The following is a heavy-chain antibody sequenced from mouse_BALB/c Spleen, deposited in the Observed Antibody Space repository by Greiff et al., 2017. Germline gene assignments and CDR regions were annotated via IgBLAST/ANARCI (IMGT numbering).Heavy chain of an antibody. CDR1: GFSLTSYG. CDR3: AREGAYGYDWFAY. D-gene: IGHD2-2*01. CDR2: IWAGGST. J-gene: IGHJ3*01. Sequence: QVQLKESGPGLVAPSQSLSITCTVSGFSLTSYGVHWVRQPPGKGLEWLGVIWAGGSTNYNSALMSRLSISKDNSKSQVFLKMNSLQTDDTAMYYYAREGAYGYDWFAYWGQGTLVTVSA. V-gene: IGHV2-9*02.